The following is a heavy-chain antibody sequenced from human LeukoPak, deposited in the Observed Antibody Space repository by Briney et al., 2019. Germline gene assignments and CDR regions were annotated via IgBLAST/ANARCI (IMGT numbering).Heavy chain of an antibody. CDR3: VMGFYFDY. D-gene: IGHD3-16*01. V-gene: IGHV3-23*01. J-gene: IGHJ4*02. CDR1: GFTFSSYA. Sequence: GGSLRLSCAASGFTFSSYAMKWVRQARGKGLEWVSGINDNGRSTYYADSVKGRFTISRDNSRNTLFLQMNSLRAEDTAVYYGVMGFYFDYWGPGNLVTVSS. CDR2: INDNGRST.